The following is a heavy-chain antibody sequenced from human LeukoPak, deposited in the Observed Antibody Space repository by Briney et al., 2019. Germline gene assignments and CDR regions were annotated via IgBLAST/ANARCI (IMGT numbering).Heavy chain of an antibody. Sequence: HSETLSLTCTVSGGAISTYYWSWIRQPAGKGLEWIGRIYTSGSPNYNPSLKSRVAISVDRSKNQFFLKLTSVTAADTAVYYCARDRQPLVLSYYFGYWRQGSLVSVPS. V-gene: IGHV4-4*07. CDR1: GGAISTYY. CDR3: ARDRQPLVLSYYFGY. D-gene: IGHD6-13*01. CDR2: IYTSGSP. J-gene: IGHJ4*02.